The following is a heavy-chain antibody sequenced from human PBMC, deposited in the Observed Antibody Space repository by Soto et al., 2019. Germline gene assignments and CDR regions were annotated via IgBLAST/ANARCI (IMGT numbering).Heavy chain of an antibody. CDR2: ITGRGHST. Sequence: PGGSLRLSCAASGFTFDSYGMSWVRQAPGKGLEWVSTITGRGHSTYYADSVKGRFTISRDNSHNTLYLQVHSLTAEDTAVYYCAKDRRAGGNSAFYFDFWGQGAQVTVSS. J-gene: IGHJ4*02. CDR3: AKDRRAGGNSAFYFDF. V-gene: IGHV3-23*01. CDR1: GFTFDSYG. D-gene: IGHD3-16*01.